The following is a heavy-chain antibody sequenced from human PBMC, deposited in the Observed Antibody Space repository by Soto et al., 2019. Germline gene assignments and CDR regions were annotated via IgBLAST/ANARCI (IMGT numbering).Heavy chain of an antibody. J-gene: IGHJ3*02. CDR2: ISGSGITV. CDR1: GFTFSSYS. V-gene: IGHV3-48*04. CDR3: ARDLVAIVDAFDI. D-gene: IGHD2-21*01. Sequence: GGSLRLSCAASGFTFSSYSLNWVRQAPGKGLEWVSYISGSGITVFYADSVKGRFTISRDNAKNSLYLQMNSLRAEDTAVYYRARDLVAIVDAFDIWGQGTMVTVSS.